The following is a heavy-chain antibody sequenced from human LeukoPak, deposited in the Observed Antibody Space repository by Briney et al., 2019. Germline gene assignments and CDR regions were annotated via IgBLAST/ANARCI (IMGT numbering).Heavy chain of an antibody. CDR3: ARGSEWTHYFDY. CDR2: IYSSGST. V-gene: IGHV4-61*02. CDR1: GGSISSGSYN. D-gene: IGHD3-3*01. J-gene: IGHJ4*02. Sequence: SETLSLTCTVSGGSISSGSYNWSWIRQPAGKGLEWIGRIYSSGSTNYNPSLKSRVTISVDTSKNQFSLKLSPVTATDTAVYYRARGSEWTHYFDYWGQGALVTVSS.